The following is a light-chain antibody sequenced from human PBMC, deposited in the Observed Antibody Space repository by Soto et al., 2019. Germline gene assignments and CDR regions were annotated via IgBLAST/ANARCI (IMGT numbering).Light chain of an antibody. Sequence: QSALTQPPSASGSPGQSVTVSCTGTSRDIGDYNWVSWYQQHPGKAPKLMIFEVDKRPSGVPDRFSGSKSGNTASLTVSGLRAEDEADYYCTSYAGANTLLFGRGTKLTVL. CDR3: TSYAGANTLL. J-gene: IGLJ2*01. CDR2: EVD. V-gene: IGLV2-8*01. CDR1: SRDIGDYNW.